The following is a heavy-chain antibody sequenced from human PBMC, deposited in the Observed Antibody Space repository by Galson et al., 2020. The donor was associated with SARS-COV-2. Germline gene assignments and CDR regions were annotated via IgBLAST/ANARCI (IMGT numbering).Heavy chain of an antibody. J-gene: IGHJ4*02. Sequence: SETLSLTCAVYGGSFSAYYWTWIRQPPGKGLEWIGEINHSGGTNYSSSLKSRVTISIDTSKNQFSLKLNSVTAADTAVYYCARFYYDRSGYYYVGYFDYWGQGTLVTVSS. D-gene: IGHD3-22*01. CDR2: INHSGGT. V-gene: IGHV4-34*01. CDR1: GGSFSAYY. CDR3: ARFYYDRSGYYYVGYFDY.